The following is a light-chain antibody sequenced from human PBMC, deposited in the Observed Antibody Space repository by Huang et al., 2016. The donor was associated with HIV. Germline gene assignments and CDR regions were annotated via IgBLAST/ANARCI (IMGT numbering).Light chain of an antibody. CDR2: SFS. Sequence: DIVMTQTPLSLPVTPGEPASISCRSSQSLLDPHDGKIYVDWYLQKPGQSPHLLIYSFSDRASGVPDRFSVSGSDTDFTLKITRVEAEDVGVYYCMQRLEFPWTIGQGTKVEIK. CDR3: MQRLEFPWT. CDR1: QSLLDPHDGKIY. J-gene: IGKJ1*01. V-gene: IGKV2-40*01.